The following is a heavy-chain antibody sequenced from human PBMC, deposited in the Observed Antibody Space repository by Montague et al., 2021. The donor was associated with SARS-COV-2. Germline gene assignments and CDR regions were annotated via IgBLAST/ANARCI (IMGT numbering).Heavy chain of an antibody. CDR2: IHHSGTT. V-gene: IGHV4-39*01. CDR1: GGSVSGTSYY. J-gene: IGHJ5*02. CDR3: ARQGGPAGKHWFDP. Sequence: SETLSLTCTVSGGSVSGTSYYWAWIRQPPGKGLEWIVNIHHSGTTFYNLSLKSRVTISVDTSKNEASLKLNSVTAADTALYYCARQGGPAGKHWFDPWGQGTLVTVSS. D-gene: IGHD2-2*01.